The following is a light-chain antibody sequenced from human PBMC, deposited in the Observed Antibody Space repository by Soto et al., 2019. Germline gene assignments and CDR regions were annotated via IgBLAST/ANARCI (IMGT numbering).Light chain of an antibody. CDR2: GAS. CDR1: QSISSTY. V-gene: IGKV3-20*01. J-gene: IGKJ2*01. CDR3: QQYGSSPLT. Sequence: EIVLTQSPGTLSLSPGERATLSCRASQSISSTYLAWYQQKSGQAPRLLLYGASNRATGIPDRFSGSVSGTDFTLTISRPEPEDSAVYYCQQYGSSPLTFGQGTKLEIK.